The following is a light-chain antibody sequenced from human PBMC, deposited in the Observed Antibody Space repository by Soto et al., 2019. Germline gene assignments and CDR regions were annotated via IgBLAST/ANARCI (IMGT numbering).Light chain of an antibody. CDR1: QSVSSN. V-gene: IGKV3-15*01. CDR2: GAS. Sequence: DIVLTQSPATLSVSPGERATLSCRASQSVSSNLAWYQQKPGQAPRLLIFGASTRATGIPARFSGSGSGTEFTLTFSSLQSEDFAVYYCQQYGNWYTFGQGTKLEIK. CDR3: QQYGNWYT. J-gene: IGKJ2*01.